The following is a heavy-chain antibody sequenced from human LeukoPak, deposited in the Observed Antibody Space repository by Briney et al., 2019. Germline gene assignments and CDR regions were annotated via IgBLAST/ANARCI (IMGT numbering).Heavy chain of an antibody. J-gene: IGHJ6*03. CDR2: ISSSSSYI. CDR3: ARAGKWLLSGDYYYYMDV. Sequence: GGSLRLSCAASGFTFSSYEMNWVRQAPGKGLEWVSSISSSSSYIYYADSVKGRFTISRDNAKNSLYLQMNSLRAEDTAVYYCARAGKWLLSGDYYYYMDVWGKGTTVTVSS. CDR1: GFTFSSYE. V-gene: IGHV3-21*01. D-gene: IGHD3-3*01.